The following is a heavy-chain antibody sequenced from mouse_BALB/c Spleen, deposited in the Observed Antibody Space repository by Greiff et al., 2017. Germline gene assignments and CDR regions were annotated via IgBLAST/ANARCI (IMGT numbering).Heavy chain of an antibody. V-gene: IGHV2-6-7*01. CDR2: IWGDGST. J-gene: IGHJ3*01. Sequence: VKLVESGPGLVAPSQSLSITCTVSGFSLTGYGVNWVRQPPGKGLEWLGMIWGDGSTDYNSALKSRLSISKDNSKSQVFLKMNSLQTDDTARYYCARGGDYYGSSSWFAYWGQGTLVTVSA. CDR1: GFSLTGYG. D-gene: IGHD1-1*01. CDR3: ARGGDYYGSSSWFAY.